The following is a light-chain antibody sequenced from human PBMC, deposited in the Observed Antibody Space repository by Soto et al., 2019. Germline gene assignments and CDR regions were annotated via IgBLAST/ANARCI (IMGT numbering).Light chain of an antibody. CDR1: QSVLFTSNNKNY. V-gene: IGKV4-1*01. CDR2: WAS. Sequence: DVQLTQSPDSLAVSLGERATINCESSQSVLFTSNNKNYLAWYQQKPGQPPKLLLSWASARESGVPERFSGSGSGTLFTLSISSLQAEDVAVYYCQQYYTLPLTFGGGTKVDIK. J-gene: IGKJ4*01. CDR3: QQYYTLPLT.